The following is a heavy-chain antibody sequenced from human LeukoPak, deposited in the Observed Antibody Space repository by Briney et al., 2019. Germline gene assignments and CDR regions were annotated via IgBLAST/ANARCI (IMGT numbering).Heavy chain of an antibody. D-gene: IGHD4-17*01. CDR1: GASISNYY. CDR2: IYPSGST. V-gene: IGHV4-4*07. CDR3: ARRVNYGDYFDY. Sequence: SETLPLTCTVSGASISNYYWSWIRQPAGKGLELIGRIYPSGSTNYNPSLKSRVTMSVDTSKNQFSLKLRSLTAADTAVYYCARRVNYGDYFDYWGQGTLVTVS. J-gene: IGHJ4*02.